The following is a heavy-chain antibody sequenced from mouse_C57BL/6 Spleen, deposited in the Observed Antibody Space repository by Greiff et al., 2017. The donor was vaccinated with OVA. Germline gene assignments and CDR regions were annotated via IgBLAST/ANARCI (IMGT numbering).Heavy chain of an antibody. CDR2: ISDGGSYT. D-gene: IGHD1-1*01. CDR1: GFTFSSYA. CDR3: ARDLITTVVPFAY. V-gene: IGHV5-4*01. Sequence: DVKLVESGGGLVKPGGSLKLSCAASGFTFSSYAMSWVRQTPEKRLEWVATISDGGSYTYYPDNVKGRFTISRDNAKNNLYLQMSHLKSEDTAMYYCARDLITTVVPFAYWGQGTLVTVSA. J-gene: IGHJ3*01.